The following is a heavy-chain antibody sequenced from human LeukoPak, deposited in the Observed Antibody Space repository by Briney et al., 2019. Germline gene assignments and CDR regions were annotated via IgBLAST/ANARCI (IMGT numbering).Heavy chain of an antibody. CDR2: ITASGGST. V-gene: IGHV3-23*01. CDR1: GFTFSSYA. J-gene: IGHJ4*02. D-gene: IGHD3-3*01. CDR3: AKGLGFWSGYYTPFDY. Sequence: PGGSLRLSCAASGFTFSSYAMSWVRQTPGKGLEWVSGITASGGSTYHADSVKGRFTISRDNSINTLNLQMNNLRAEDTAIYYCAKGLGFWSGYYTPFDYWDQGSSVTVSS.